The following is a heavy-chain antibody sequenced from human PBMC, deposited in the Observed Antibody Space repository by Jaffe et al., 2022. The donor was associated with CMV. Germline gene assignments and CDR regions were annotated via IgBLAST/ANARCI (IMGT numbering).Heavy chain of an antibody. CDR2: IYHSGST. CDR1: GGSISSSNW. D-gene: IGHD3-22*01. J-gene: IGHJ3*02. V-gene: IGHV4-4*02. CDR3: AREVMIVVTKSNARAFDI. Sequence: QVQLQESGPGLVKPSGTLSLTCAVSGGSISSSNWWSWVRQPPGKGLEWIGEIYHSGSTNYNPSLKSRVTISVDKSKNQFSLKLSSVTAADTAVYYCAREVMIVVTKSNARAFDIWGQGTMVTVSS.